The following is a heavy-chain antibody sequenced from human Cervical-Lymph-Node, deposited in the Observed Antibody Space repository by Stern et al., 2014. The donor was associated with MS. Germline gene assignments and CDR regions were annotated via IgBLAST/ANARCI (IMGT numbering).Heavy chain of an antibody. CDR1: GFTFNNSA. Sequence: QLGESGPEVRKPGTSVKVSCTASGFTFNNSAVQWVRQARGQRLEWIGWIVVGRGNTIYAQQLQERVPISRDMSTNTAYMALSSLRSEDTAVYYCATGILGATPLFAHWGQGSLVTVSS. CDR2: IVVGRGNT. J-gene: IGHJ4*02. D-gene: IGHD1-26*01. V-gene: IGHV1-58*01. CDR3: ATGILGATPLFAH.